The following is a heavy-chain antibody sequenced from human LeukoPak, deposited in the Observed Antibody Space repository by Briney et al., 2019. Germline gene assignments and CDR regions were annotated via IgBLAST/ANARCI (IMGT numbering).Heavy chain of an antibody. CDR1: GDSVSSNTAT. CDR2: TYYRSKWYY. Sequence: SQTLSLTCAISGDSVSSNTATWNWIRQSPSRGPEWLGRTYYRSKWYYDYAVSVRSRITINPDTPQNQFSLQLNSVTPEDTAVYYCARDKAVIGARGAFDMWGQGTTVTVSS. V-gene: IGHV6-1*01. J-gene: IGHJ3*02. CDR3: ARDKAVIGARGAFDM. D-gene: IGHD4-11*01.